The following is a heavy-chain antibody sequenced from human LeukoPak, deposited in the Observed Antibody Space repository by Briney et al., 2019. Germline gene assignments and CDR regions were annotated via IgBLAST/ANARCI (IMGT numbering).Heavy chain of an antibody. CDR1: GGSISSYY. CDR3: AKDRSPRGYSYGYFDY. Sequence: SETLSLTCSVSGGSISSYYWSWIRQPPGKGPEWIGDINNSGSTNYNPSVKSRLTISVDTSKKHFSLRLSSVTTADTAVYYCAKDRSPRGYSYGYFDYWGERILVAVSS. CDR2: INNSGST. V-gene: IGHV4-59*01. J-gene: IGHJ4*02. D-gene: IGHD5-18*01.